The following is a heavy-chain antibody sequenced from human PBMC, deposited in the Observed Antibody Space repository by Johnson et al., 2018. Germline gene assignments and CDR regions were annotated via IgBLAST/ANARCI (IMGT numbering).Heavy chain of an antibody. CDR2: ISWKSGLV. D-gene: IGHD3-10*01. J-gene: IGHJ6*02. CDR3: AKDIGHGEHWYYYSGIDV. Sequence: VQLVESGGGLVQPGRSLRLSCAASGFTFDDYAMHWVRQVPGKGLEWLSRISWKSGLVDYAASVKGRFTISRDNTKNSLYLQMNSLRPEDTALYYFAKDIGHGEHWYYYSGIDVWGQGTTVIVSS. V-gene: IGHV3-9*01. CDR1: GFTFDDYA.